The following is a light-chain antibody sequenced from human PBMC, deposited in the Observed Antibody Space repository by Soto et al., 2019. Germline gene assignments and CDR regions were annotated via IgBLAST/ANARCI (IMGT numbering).Light chain of an antibody. CDR3: SSYTVSSSVV. V-gene: IGLV2-14*01. Sequence: QSALTQPASVSGSPGQSITLSCTGTSSDVGGYNYVSWYQQHPGKAPKLMIYDVSNRPFGVSNRFSGSKSGNTASLTISGLQAEDEADYYCSSYTVSSSVVFGGGTKLTVL. J-gene: IGLJ2*01. CDR1: SSDVGGYNY. CDR2: DVS.